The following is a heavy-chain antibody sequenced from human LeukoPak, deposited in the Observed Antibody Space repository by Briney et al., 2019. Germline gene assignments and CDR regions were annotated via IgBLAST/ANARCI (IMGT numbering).Heavy chain of an antibody. J-gene: IGHJ4*02. CDR3: AVDTARGWGY. Sequence: GGSLRLSCAASGFTFSRYWMSWVRQAPGKGLEWVANIKDDGRDKYYVDSVKGRFTISRDNAKNALYLQMNSLRAEDTAVYYCAVDTARGWGYWDQGTLVTVSS. CDR2: IKDDGRDK. V-gene: IGHV3-7*01. D-gene: IGHD5-18*01. CDR1: GFTFSRYW.